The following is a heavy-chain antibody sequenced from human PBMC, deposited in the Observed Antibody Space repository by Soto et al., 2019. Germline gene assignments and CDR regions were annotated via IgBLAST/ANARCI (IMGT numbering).Heavy chain of an antibody. D-gene: IGHD1-1*01. J-gene: IGHJ3*02. V-gene: IGHV4-31*03. Sequence: SETLSLTCTVSGGSISSGGYYWSWIRQHPGKGLEWIGYIYYSGSTYYNPSLKSRVTISVDTSKNQFSLKLSSVTAADTAVYYCAITTPRVGAFDIWGQGTMVTVSS. CDR1: GGSISSGGYY. CDR3: AITTPRVGAFDI. CDR2: IYYSGST.